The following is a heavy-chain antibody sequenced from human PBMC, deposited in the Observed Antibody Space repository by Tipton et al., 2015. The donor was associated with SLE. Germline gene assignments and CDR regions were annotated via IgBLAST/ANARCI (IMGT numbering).Heavy chain of an antibody. V-gene: IGHV4-34*01. J-gene: IGHJ3*02. CDR3: AGVVIAAAQDI. Sequence: TLSLTCAVYGGSFSGYYWSWIRQPPGKGLEWIGEINHSGSTNYNPSLKSRVTISVDTAKNQFSLKLSSVTAADTAVYYCAGVVIAAAQDIWGQGTMVTVSS. CDR1: GGSFSGYY. CDR2: INHSGST. D-gene: IGHD6-13*01.